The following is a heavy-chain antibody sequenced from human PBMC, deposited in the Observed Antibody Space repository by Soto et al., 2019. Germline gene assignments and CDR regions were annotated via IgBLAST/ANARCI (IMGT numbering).Heavy chain of an antibody. CDR2: IIPIFGTA. Sequence: GASVKVSCKASGGTFSSYAISWVRQAPGQGLEWMGGIIPIFGTANYAQKFQGRVTITADESTSTAYMELSSLRSEDTAVYYCARKHYYDSSGYYYPPRDLDYYYYGMDVWGQGTTVTVSS. J-gene: IGHJ6*02. V-gene: IGHV1-69*13. CDR3: ARKHYYDSSGYYYPPRDLDYYYYGMDV. CDR1: GGTFSSYA. D-gene: IGHD3-22*01.